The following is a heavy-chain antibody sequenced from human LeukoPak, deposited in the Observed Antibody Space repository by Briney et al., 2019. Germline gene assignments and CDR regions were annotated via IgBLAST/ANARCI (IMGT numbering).Heavy chain of an antibody. D-gene: IGHD1-26*01. J-gene: IGHJ5*02. CDR2: IYYSGST. Sequence: SETLSLTCTVSGGSISSSSYYWGWIRQPPGKGLEWIGSIYYSGSTYYNPSLKSRVTISVDTSKNQFSLKLSSVTAADTAIYYCARLSGRWFDPWGQGTLVTVSS. CDR3: ARLSGRWFDP. CDR1: GGSISSSSYY. V-gene: IGHV4-39*07.